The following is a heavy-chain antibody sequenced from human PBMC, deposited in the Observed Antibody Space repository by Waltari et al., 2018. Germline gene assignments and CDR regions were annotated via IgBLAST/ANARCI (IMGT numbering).Heavy chain of an antibody. J-gene: IGHJ4*02. CDR3: ARDRYHLGEAYFDY. D-gene: IGHD3-16*01. Sequence: QVQLVESGGGVVQPGRSLRLSCAASGFTFRTYAMHWVRQAPGKGLEWVAVISYDGSNKYYADSVKGRFTISRDNSKNTLYLQMNSLRAEDTAVYYCARDRYHLGEAYFDYWGQGTLVTVSS. CDR2: ISYDGSNK. CDR1: GFTFRTYA. V-gene: IGHV3-30-3*01.